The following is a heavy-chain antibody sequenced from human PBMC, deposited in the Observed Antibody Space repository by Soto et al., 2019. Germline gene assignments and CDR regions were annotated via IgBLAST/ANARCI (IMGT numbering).Heavy chain of an antibody. CDR1: GFTFSSYS. CDR3: ARDRDSSGWYNYYYYGMDV. CDR2: ISSSSSYI. J-gene: IGHJ6*02. Sequence: GSLRLSCAASGFTFSSYSMNWVRQAPGKGLEWVSSISSSSSYIYYADSVKGRFTISRDNAKNSLYLQMNSLRAEDTAVYYCARDRDSSGWYNYYYYGMDVWGQGTTVTVSS. D-gene: IGHD6-19*01. V-gene: IGHV3-21*01.